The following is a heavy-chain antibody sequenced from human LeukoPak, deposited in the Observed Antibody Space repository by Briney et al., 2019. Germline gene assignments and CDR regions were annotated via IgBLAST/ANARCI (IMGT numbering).Heavy chain of an antibody. D-gene: IGHD5-18*01. CDR2: INHSGST. J-gene: IGHJ4*02. V-gene: IGHV4-34*01. CDR3: ARWGLQLWSHFDY. Sequence: SGTLSLTCAVYGGSFSGYYWSWIRQPPGKGLEWIGEINHSGSTNYNPSLKSRVTISVDTSKNQFSLKLSSVTAADTAVYYCARWGLQLWSHFDYWGQGTLVTVSS. CDR1: GGSFSGYY.